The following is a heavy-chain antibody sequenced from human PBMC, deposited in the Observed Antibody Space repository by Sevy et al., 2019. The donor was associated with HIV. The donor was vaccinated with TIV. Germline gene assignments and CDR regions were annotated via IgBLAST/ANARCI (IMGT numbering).Heavy chain of an antibody. CDR2: ISGSGGST. Sequence: GGSLRLSCAASGFTFSSYAMSWVRQAPRKGLEWVSAISGSGGSTYYADSVKGRFTISRDNSKNTLYLQMNSLRAEDTAVYYCAKESAYYDSSGYYTDGGYFDYWGQGTLVTVSS. V-gene: IGHV3-23*01. J-gene: IGHJ4*02. CDR1: GFTFSSYA. CDR3: AKESAYYDSSGYYTDGGYFDY. D-gene: IGHD3-22*01.